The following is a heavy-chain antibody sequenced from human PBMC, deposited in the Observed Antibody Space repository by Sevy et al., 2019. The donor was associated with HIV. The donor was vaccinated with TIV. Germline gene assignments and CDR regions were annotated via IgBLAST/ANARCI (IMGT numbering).Heavy chain of an antibody. J-gene: IGHJ6*02. D-gene: IGHD5-12*01. CDR3: AREGGYSDQGMDV. Sequence: GGSLRLSCAASGFTFSNYNMNWVRQAPGKGLEWASYISSSSNTIYYADSVKGRFTIPRDNDKNSLYLEMNSLRAEDTAVYYCAREGGYSDQGMDVWGLGTTVTISS. V-gene: IGHV3-48*01. CDR2: ISSSSNTI. CDR1: GFTFSNYN.